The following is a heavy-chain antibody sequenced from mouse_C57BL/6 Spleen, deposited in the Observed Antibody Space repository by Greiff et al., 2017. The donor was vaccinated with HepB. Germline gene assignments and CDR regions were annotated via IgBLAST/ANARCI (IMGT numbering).Heavy chain of an antibody. J-gene: IGHJ1*03. CDR2: IYPGSGST. CDR1: GYTFTSYW. D-gene: IGHD1-1*01. V-gene: IGHV1-55*01. CDR3: ARRGHYYGSSYAWYFDV. Sequence: VQLQQPGAELVKPGASVKMSCKASGYTFTSYWITWVKQRPGQGLEWIGDIYPGSGSTNYNAKFKSKATLTVDTSSSTAYMQLSSLTSEDSAVYDCARRGHYYGSSYAWYFDVWGTGTTVTVAS.